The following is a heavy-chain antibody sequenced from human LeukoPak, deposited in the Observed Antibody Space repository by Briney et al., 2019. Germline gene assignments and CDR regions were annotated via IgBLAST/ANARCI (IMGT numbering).Heavy chain of an antibody. CDR3: ARSNGGYEPFDY. D-gene: IGHD5-12*01. J-gene: IGHJ4*02. CDR1: GFTFSSYS. V-gene: IGHV3-21*01. Sequence: GGSLRLSCAASGFTFSSYSMNWVRQAPGKGLEWVSSISSSSSYIYYADSVKGRFTISRDNAKNSLYLQMNSLRAEDTAVYYCARSNGGYEPFDYWGQGTLVNVSS. CDR2: ISSSSSYI.